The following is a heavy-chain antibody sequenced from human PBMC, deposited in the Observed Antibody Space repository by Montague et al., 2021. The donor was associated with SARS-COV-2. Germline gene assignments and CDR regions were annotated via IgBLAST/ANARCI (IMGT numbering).Heavy chain of an antibody. D-gene: IGHD4-11*01. J-gene: IGHJ6*02. CDR2: ISSSSSYI. Sequence: SLRLSCAASGFTFRSYSMNWVRQAPGKGLEWVSSISSSSSYIYYXDSVTGRFTISRDNAKNSLYLQMNSLRAEDTAVYYCASELHPNYYYGMDVWGQGATVTVSS. V-gene: IGHV3-21*01. CDR1: GFTFRSYS. CDR3: ASELHPNYYYGMDV.